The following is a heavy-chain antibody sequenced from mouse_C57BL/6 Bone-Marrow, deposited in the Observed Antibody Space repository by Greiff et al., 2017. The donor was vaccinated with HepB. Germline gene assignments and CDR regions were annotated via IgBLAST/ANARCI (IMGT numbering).Heavy chain of an antibody. D-gene: IGHD2-2*01. Sequence: QVQLQQPGAELVKPGASVKMSCKASGYTFTSYWITWVKQRPGQGLEWIGDIYPGSGSTNYNEKFKSKATLTVDTSSSTAYMQLSSLTSEDSAVYYCARGERPIYYGYDSAMDYWGQGTSVTVSS. CDR3: ARGERPIYYGYDSAMDY. J-gene: IGHJ4*01. CDR1: GYTFTSYW. V-gene: IGHV1-55*01. CDR2: IYPGSGST.